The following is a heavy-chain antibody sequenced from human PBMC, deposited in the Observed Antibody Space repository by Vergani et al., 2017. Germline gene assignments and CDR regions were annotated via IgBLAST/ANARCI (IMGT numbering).Heavy chain of an antibody. J-gene: IGHJ5*02. Sequence: QVQLVQSGAEVKKPGASVKVSCKASGYTFTSYYMHWVRQAPGQGLEWMGIINPSGGSTSYAQKFQGRVTMTRDTSTSTVYMELSSLRSEDTAVYYCAGDRRYCSSTSCYVGRDWFDPWGQGTLVTVSS. D-gene: IGHD2-2*01. CDR1: GYTFTSYY. CDR3: AGDRRYCSSTSCYVGRDWFDP. CDR2: INPSGGST. V-gene: IGHV1-46*01.